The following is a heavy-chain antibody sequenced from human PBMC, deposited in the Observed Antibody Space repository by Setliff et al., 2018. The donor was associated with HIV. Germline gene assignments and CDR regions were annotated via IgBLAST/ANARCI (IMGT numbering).Heavy chain of an antibody. J-gene: IGHJ6*03. CDR2: INHSGGT. V-gene: IGHV4-34*01. CDR3: ARGRYHYMDV. CDR1: GGSFSDYS. Sequence: SETLSLTCAVYGGSFSDYSWIWIRQPPGKELEWIGEINHSGGTNYNPSLKSRVTISLDTSKNQFSLKLTSVTAADTALYYCARGRYHYMDVWGKGTTVTVSS.